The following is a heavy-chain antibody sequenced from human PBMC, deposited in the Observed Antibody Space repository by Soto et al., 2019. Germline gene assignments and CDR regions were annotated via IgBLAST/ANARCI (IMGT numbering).Heavy chain of an antibody. CDR1: GYIFVNYG. Sequence: QVQLVQSGDEVRKPGSSVKVSCKASGYIFVNYGIAWVRQAPGQGLEWMGWISPYSGNTHYARKVQGRLTMPTDTSTGTAYMELGSLTSDDTAVYCCAMVDNYVTPTPQDVWGQGTTVTVSS. D-gene: IGHD3-16*01. J-gene: IGHJ6*02. CDR3: AMVDNYVTPTPQDV. V-gene: IGHV1-18*01. CDR2: ISPYSGNT.